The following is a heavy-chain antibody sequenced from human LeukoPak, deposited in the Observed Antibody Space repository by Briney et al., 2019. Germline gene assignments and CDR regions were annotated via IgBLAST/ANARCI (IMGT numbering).Heavy chain of an antibody. D-gene: IGHD3-22*01. J-gene: IGHJ4*02. Sequence: GRSLRLSCAASGFTFSSYGMHWVRQAPGKGLEWVAVISYDGSNKYYADSVKGRFTISRDNSKNTLYLQMNSLRAEDTAVYYCAKGYSGYSSGVPFDYWGQGTLVTVSS. CDR2: ISYDGSNK. CDR3: AKGYSGYSSGVPFDY. CDR1: GFTFSSYG. V-gene: IGHV3-30*18.